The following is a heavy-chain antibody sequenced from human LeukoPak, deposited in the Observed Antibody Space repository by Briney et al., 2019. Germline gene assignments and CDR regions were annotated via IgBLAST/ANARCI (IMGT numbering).Heavy chain of an antibody. D-gene: IGHD2-8*01. CDR1: GFSFRNSW. J-gene: IGHJ3*02. CDR2: TNEDESAK. CDR3: ARGVNRAYDI. V-gene: IGHV3-7*01. Sequence: GGSLRLSCAASGFSFRNSWMAWVRQAPGKGLEWVALTNEDESAKYYVDSVMGRFTISRDNAKNSLFLQMNSLRDEDTAMYYCARGVNRAYDIWGHGTMVTVSS.